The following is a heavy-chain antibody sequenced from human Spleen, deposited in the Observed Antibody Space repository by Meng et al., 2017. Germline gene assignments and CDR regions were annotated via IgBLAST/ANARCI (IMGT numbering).Heavy chain of an antibody. Sequence: RWAPCLLTPPETRSLTGVVSGGSFSDYYWSWIRQPPGKGLEWIGEINHSGSTNYNPSLESRATISVDTSQNNLSLKLSSVTAADSAVYYCARGPTTMAHDFDYWGQGTLVTVSS. CDR3: ARGPTTMAHDFDY. V-gene: IGHV4-34*01. CDR2: INHSGST. CDR1: GGSFSDYY. D-gene: IGHD4-11*01. J-gene: IGHJ4*02.